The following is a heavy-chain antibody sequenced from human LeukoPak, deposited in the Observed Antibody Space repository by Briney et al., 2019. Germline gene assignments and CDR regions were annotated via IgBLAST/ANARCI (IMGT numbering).Heavy chain of an antibody. CDR3: ARDAIAPSLGF. D-gene: IGHD3-3*02. V-gene: IGHV4-38-2*02. Sequence: SETLSLTCTVSGYSISSGYYWAWIRQSPGKGLEWLGSIYHSGSTYYNPSLKSRVTISVDTSKNQFSLKLRSVTAADTAVYYRARDAIAPSLGFWGQGTLVTVSS. J-gene: IGHJ4*02. CDR1: GYSISSGYY. CDR2: IYHSGST.